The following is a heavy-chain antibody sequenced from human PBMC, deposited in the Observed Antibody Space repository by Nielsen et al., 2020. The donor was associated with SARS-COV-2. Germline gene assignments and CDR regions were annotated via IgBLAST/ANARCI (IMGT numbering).Heavy chain of an antibody. V-gene: IGHV3-30-3*01. CDR2: ISYDGSNK. D-gene: IGHD3-10*01. CDR3: ARSKRSMVRGVITQSPHGMDV. CDR1: GFTFSSYA. Sequence: GGPLRLSCAASGFTFSSYAMHWVRQAPGKGLEWVAVISYDGSNKYYADSVKGRFTISRDNSKNTLYLQMNSLRAEDTAVYYCARSKRSMVRGVITQSPHGMDVWGQGTTVTVSS. J-gene: IGHJ6*02.